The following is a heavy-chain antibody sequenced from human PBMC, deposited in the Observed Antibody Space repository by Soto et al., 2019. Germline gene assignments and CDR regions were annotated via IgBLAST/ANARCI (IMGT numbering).Heavy chain of an antibody. V-gene: IGHV5-10-1*01. CDR1: GYSFTSYW. D-gene: IGHD3-3*01. CDR3: ARRDFWSGYYTNGMDV. CDR2: IDPSDSYT. Sequence: PGESLKISCKGSGYSFTSYWISWARQMPGKGLEWMGRIDPSDSYTNYSPSFQGHVTISADKSISTAYLQWSSLKASDTAMYYCARRDFWSGYYTNGMDVWGQGTTVTVSS. J-gene: IGHJ6*02.